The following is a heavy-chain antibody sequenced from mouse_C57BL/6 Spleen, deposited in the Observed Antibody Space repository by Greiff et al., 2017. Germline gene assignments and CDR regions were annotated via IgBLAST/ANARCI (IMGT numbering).Heavy chain of an antibody. D-gene: IGHD1-1*01. CDR3: ARRDYGSSYGWYFGV. V-gene: IGHV1-54*01. Sequence: VQLQQSGAELVRPGTSVKVSCKASGYAFTNYLIEWVKQRPGQGLEWIGVINPGSGGTNYNEKFKGKATLTADKSSSTAYMQLSSLTSEDSAVXFCARRDYGSSYGWYFGVWGTGTTVTVSS. J-gene: IGHJ1*03. CDR2: INPGSGGT. CDR1: GYAFTNYL.